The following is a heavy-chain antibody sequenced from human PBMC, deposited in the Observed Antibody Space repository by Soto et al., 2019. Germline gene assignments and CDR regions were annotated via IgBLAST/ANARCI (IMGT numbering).Heavy chain of an antibody. CDR3: ARDQSMSLSGAFDI. CDR1: GFTFSSYA. J-gene: IGHJ3*02. CDR2: ISYDGSNK. V-gene: IGHV3-30-3*01. Sequence: QVQLVESGGGVVQPGRSLRLSCAASGFTFSSYAMHWVRQAPGKGLEWVAVISYDGSNKYYADSVKGRFTISRDNSKNTLYLQMNSLRAEDTAVYYCARDQSMSLSGAFDICGQGTMVTVSS.